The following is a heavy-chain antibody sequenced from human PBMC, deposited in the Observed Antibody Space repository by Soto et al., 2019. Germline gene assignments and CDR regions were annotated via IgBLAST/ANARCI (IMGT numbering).Heavy chain of an antibody. CDR1: GGSISSSSYY. V-gene: IGHV4-39*01. J-gene: IGHJ3*02. CDR3: ARSPRLPSDAFDI. CDR2: IYYSGST. Sequence: QLQLQESGPGLVKPSETLSLTCTVSGGSISSSSYYWGWIRQPPGKGLEWIGSIYYSGSTYYNPSLKSRVTISVDTSKNQFSLKLSSVTAADTAVYYCARSPRLPSDAFDIWGQGTMVTVSS.